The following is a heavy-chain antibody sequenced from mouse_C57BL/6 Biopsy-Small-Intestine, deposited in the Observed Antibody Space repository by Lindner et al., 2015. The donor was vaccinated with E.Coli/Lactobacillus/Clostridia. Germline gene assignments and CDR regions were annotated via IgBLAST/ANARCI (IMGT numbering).Heavy chain of an antibody. CDR3: ARGNDGSFDF. J-gene: IGHJ2*01. D-gene: IGHD2-3*01. V-gene: IGHV5-17*01. Sequence: VQLQESGGGLVKPGGSLKLSCAASGFTFSDYGMHWVRQSPEKGLEWVAYISSGSRTIYYADTVKGRFTISRDNAKNTLFLQMTSLRSEGTAMYYCARGNDGSFDFWGQGTTLTVSS. CDR2: ISSGSRTI. CDR1: GFTFSDYG.